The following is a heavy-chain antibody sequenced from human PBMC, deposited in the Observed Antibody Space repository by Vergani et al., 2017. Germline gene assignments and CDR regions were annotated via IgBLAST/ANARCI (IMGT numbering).Heavy chain of an antibody. J-gene: IGHJ6*03. V-gene: IGHV3-21*01. D-gene: IGHD5-24*01. CDR2: ISSSSSYI. Sequence: EVQLVESGGGLVKPGGSLRVSCAASGFTFSIYTMNWVRQAPGKGLEWVSSISSSSSYIYYADSVKGRFTISRDNAKNSLYLQMNSLRAEDTAVYYCARVPQVRDGYNYFYYYYMDVWGKGTTVTVSS. CDR3: ARVPQVRDGYNYFYYYYMDV. CDR1: GFTFSIYT.